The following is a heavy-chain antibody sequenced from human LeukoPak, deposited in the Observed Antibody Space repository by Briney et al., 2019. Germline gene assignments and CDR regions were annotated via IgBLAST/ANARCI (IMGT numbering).Heavy chain of an antibody. Sequence: GGSLRLSCAASGFTFSSYGMHWVRQAPGKGLEWVAFVRNDGTNKHYADSVKGRFTISRDNSKNTVYLQMNSLRAEDTAVYYCAKDNSAYYDFWSGFPYMDVWGKGTTVTVSS. D-gene: IGHD3-3*01. V-gene: IGHV3-30*02. CDR1: GFTFSSYG. CDR3: AKDNSAYYDFWSGFPYMDV. J-gene: IGHJ6*03. CDR2: VRNDGTNK.